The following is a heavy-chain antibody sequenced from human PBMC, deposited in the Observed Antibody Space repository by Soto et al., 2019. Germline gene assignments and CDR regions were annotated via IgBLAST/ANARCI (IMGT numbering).Heavy chain of an antibody. J-gene: IGHJ4*02. D-gene: IGHD3-22*01. CDR2: INHSGSI. CDR1: GGSFSGHY. Sequence: SETLSLTCAVYGGSFSGHYWNWIRQPPGKGLEWIGEINHSGSINYNPSLKSRVTISVDTSKNQFPLKLRSVTAADTAIYYCARGNGMILAVQGDAPDKKYLDSWSQGTLVTVSS. V-gene: IGHV4-34*01. CDR3: ARGNGMILAVQGDAPDKKYLDS.